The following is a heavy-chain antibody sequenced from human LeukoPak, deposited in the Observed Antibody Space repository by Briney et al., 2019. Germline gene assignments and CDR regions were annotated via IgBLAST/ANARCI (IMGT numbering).Heavy chain of an antibody. D-gene: IGHD3-10*01. CDR1: GGSISSSSYY. V-gene: IGHV4-39*01. Sequence: SETLSLTCTVSGGSISSSSYYWGWIRQPPGKGLEWIGSIYYSGSTYYNPSLKSRVTISVDTSKNQFSLKLSSVTAADTAVYYCASQGSIIRGYWFDPWGQGTLVTVSS. J-gene: IGHJ5*02. CDR2: IYYSGST. CDR3: ASQGSIIRGYWFDP.